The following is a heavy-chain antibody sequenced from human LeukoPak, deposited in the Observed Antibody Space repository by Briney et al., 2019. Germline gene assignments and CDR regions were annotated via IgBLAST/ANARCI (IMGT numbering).Heavy chain of an antibody. CDR3: TRLSLHCSGGSCYRGAFDS. J-gene: IGHJ4*02. CDR2: VYYSGVT. CDR1: GGSTGSDY. Sequence: SETLSLTCTVSGGSTGSDYWSWIRQPPGKGLEWIAYVYYSGVTSYNPSLKSRVAISIDTSKNQFSLNLSSVTAADTAVYYCTRLSLHCSGGSCYRGAFDSWGQGTLVTVSS. D-gene: IGHD2-15*01. V-gene: IGHV4-59*08.